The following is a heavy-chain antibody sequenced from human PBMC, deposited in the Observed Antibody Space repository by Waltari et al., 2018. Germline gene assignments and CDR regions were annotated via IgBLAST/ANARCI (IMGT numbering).Heavy chain of an antibody. CDR1: GGTFSSYA. D-gene: IGHD3-10*01. V-gene: IGHV1-69*08. CDR2: LIPIFCTA. Sequence: QVQLVQSGAEVKKPGSSVKVSCKASGGTFSSYAISWVRQAPGQGLEWRGRLIPIFCTAKYAQQCQGRGTITADKSTSTAYMELSSLRSEDTAVYYCARVTPYGSQLIPYYFDYWGQGTLVTVSS. J-gene: IGHJ4*02. CDR3: ARVTPYGSQLIPYYFDY.